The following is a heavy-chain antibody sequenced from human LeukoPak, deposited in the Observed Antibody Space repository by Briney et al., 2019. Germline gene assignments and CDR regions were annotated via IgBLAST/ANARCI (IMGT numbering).Heavy chain of an antibody. J-gene: IGHJ3*02. CDR3: ARAWRWSGDAFDI. D-gene: IGHD4-23*01. CDR2: INSGGSST. V-gene: IGHV3-74*01. CDR1: GFTFSSYW. Sequence: PGGSLRLSCAASGFTFSSYWMPWVRQAPGKGLVWVSRINSGGSSTSYADSVKGRFTISRDNAKNTLYLQMNSLRAEDTAVYYCARAWRWSGDAFDIWGQGTMVTVSS.